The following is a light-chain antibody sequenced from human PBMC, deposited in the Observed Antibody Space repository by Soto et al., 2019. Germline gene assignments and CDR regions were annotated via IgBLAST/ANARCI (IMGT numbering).Light chain of an antibody. J-gene: IGKJ3*01. Sequence: EIVLAQSPGILSLSPGERATLSCRASQSLKNRYLAWYQQKPGQAPRLLIYGASSRATDRPHRFSGSGSATDFTLTISRLEPEDFAVYYCQQYETSPAVTFGPGTKVDF. CDR1: QSLKNRY. CDR3: QQYETSPAVT. CDR2: GAS. V-gene: IGKV3-20*01.